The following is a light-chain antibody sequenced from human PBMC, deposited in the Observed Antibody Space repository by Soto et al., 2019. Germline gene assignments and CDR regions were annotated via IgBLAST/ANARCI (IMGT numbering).Light chain of an antibody. Sequence: EIVMTQSPATLSVPPGERATLSCRASQYINTRLAWYQHRPGQAPRLLIFDASNRATGIPARFSGSGSGTDFTLTISSLEPEDFAVYYCQQRSNWLTFGGGTKVDIK. CDR3: QQRSNWLT. J-gene: IGKJ4*01. CDR1: QYINTR. CDR2: DAS. V-gene: IGKV3-11*01.